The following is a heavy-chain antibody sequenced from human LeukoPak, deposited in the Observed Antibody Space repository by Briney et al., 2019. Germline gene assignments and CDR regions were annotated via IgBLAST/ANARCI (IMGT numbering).Heavy chain of an antibody. Sequence: PGGSLRLSCAASRFTFSNYGMSWVRQAPGKGLEWVSAISGSGGSTYYADSVKGRFTISRDNSKNTLYLQMNSLRAEDTAVYYCARVLSGRGSLYDYYYYMDVWGKGTTVTISS. J-gene: IGHJ6*03. CDR1: RFTFSNYG. CDR3: ARVLSGRGSLYDYYYYMDV. V-gene: IGHV3-23*01. CDR2: ISGSGGST. D-gene: IGHD3-10*01.